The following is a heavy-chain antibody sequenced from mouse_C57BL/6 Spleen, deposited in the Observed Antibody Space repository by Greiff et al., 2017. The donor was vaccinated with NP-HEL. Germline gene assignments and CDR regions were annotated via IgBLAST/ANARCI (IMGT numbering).Heavy chain of an antibody. V-gene: IGHV1-26*01. J-gene: IGHJ3*01. CDR3: ARGELGRP. CDR1: GYTFTDYY. CDR2: INPNNGGT. D-gene: IGHD4-1*01. Sequence: EVQLQQSGPELVKPGASVKISCKASGYTFTDYYMNWVKQSHGKSLEWIGDINPNNGGTSYNQKFKGKATLTVDKSSSTAYMELRSLTSEDAAVYYCARGELGRPWGQGTLVTVSA.